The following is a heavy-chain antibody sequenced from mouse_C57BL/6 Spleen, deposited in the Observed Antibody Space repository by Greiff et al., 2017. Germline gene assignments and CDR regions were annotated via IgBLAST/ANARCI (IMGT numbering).Heavy chain of an antibody. CDR1: GYSITSGYY. CDR3: ARRSPDGYYEAMDY. V-gene: IGHV3-6*01. D-gene: IGHD2-3*01. J-gene: IGHJ4*01. Sequence: VQLQQSGPGLVKPSQSLSLTCSVTGYSITSGYYWNWIRQFPGNKLEWMGYISYDGSNNYNPSLKNRISITRDTSKNQFFLKLNSVTTEDTATYYCARRSPDGYYEAMDYWGQGTSVTVSS. CDR2: ISYDGSN.